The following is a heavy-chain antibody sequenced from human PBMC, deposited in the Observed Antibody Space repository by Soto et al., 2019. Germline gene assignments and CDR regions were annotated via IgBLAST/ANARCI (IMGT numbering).Heavy chain of an antibody. CDR2: IYYDGNT. Sequence: QLQLQESGPGLVKPSETLSLTCTVSGGSITSSSYYWGWIRQSPGKGLECIANIYYDGNTYYNPSLKSRVTISLDTSKNQFSLRLNSVTAADTAVYYCGRSTIAPRLFMYPFDYWGQGTLVTVSS. V-gene: IGHV4-39*01. D-gene: IGHD6-6*01. J-gene: IGHJ4*02. CDR1: GGSITSSSYY. CDR3: GRSTIAPRLFMYPFDY.